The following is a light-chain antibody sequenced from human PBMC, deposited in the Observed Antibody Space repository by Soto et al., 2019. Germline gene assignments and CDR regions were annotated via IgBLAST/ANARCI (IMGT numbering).Light chain of an antibody. Sequence: EIVLTQSPGTLSLSLGERATLSCRASQSVSSSYLAWYQQKPGQAPRLLIYGASGRATGIPDRFSGSGSGTDFTLTINRLEPEDFAVYYCQQYGSSPPVTFGQGTRLEIK. CDR3: QQYGSSPPVT. V-gene: IGKV3-20*01. J-gene: IGKJ5*01. CDR1: QSVSSSY. CDR2: GAS.